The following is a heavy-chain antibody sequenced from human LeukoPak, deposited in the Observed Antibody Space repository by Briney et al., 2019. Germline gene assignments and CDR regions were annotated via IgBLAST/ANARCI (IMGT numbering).Heavy chain of an antibody. CDR1: GGSFNGYY. CDR3: ARYSSSWYRED. CDR2: IYHSGST. Sequence: SETLSLTCAVYGGSFNGYYWGWIRQPPGKGLEWIGSIYHSGSTYYNPSLKSRVTISVDTSKNQFSLKLSSVTAADTAVYYCARYSSSWYREDWGQGTLVTVSS. D-gene: IGHD6-13*01. J-gene: IGHJ4*02. V-gene: IGHV4-38-2*01.